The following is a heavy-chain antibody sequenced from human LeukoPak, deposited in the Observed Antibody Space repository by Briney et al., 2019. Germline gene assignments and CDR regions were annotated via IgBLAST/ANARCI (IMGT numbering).Heavy chain of an antibody. V-gene: IGHV3-64D*06. D-gene: IGHD6-19*01. CDR1: GFTFDRFA. J-gene: IGHJ4*02. CDR2: IGSNGRST. CDR3: VNQISGWVY. Sequence: QPGGSLRLSCSASGFTFDRFAMHWVRQAPGKGLEYLSGIGSNGRSTHNADSVKGRFTISRDNSKNTLFLQMTSLRAEDTAVYYCVNQISGWVYWGQGTLVTVSS.